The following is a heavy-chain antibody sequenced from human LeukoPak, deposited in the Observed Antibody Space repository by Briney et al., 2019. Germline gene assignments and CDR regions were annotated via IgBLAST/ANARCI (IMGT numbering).Heavy chain of an antibody. V-gene: IGHV4-59*01. CDR2: MYDSGTT. CDR1: GGSIRGYY. J-gene: IGHJ5*02. D-gene: IGHD1-1*01. Sequence: ASETLSLTCTVSGGSIRGYYWSWVRQPPGKGLEWIGYMYDSGTTNYNPSLKSRVTISVDTSRNEFSLKLTSVTSADTAVYYCARKVESKWFDPWGQGTLVTVSS. CDR3: ARKVESKWFDP.